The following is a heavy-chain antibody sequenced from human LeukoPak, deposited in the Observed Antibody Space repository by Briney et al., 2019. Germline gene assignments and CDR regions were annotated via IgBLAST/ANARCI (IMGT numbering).Heavy chain of an antibody. Sequence: GGSLRLSCVASGFTVSTNYMSWVRQAPGKGLEWVSVTYSGGTTYYADSVKGRFTISTDNSQSTLYLQMNSLRPEDTAVYYCARDQNYWGQGNLVTVSS. J-gene: IGHJ4*02. CDR3: ARDQNY. V-gene: IGHV3-66*02. CDR1: GFTVSTNY. CDR2: TYSGGTT.